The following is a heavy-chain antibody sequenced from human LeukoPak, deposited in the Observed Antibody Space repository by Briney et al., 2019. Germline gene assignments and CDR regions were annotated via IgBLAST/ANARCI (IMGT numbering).Heavy chain of an antibody. V-gene: IGHV4-61*02. D-gene: IGHD5-18*01. CDR2: IYTSGST. Sequence: PSETLSLTCTVSGGSISSGSYYWSWIRQPAGKGLEWIGRIYTSGSTNYNPSLKSRVTISYTSKNQFSLKLTSVTAADTAVYYCARTTEGGYTYGYFYYYYMDVWGKGTTVTISS. CDR3: ARTTEGGYTYGYFYYYYMDV. J-gene: IGHJ6*03. CDR1: GGSISSGSYY.